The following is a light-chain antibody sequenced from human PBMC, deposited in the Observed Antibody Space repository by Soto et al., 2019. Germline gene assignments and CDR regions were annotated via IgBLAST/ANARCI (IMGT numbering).Light chain of an antibody. V-gene: IGLV2-14*01. CDR2: EVS. CDR3: SSYTSRRTVV. Sequence: QSALTQPASVSGSPGQSITISCTGTSSDVGGYNDVSWYQQHPGKAPKLMIYEVSNRPSGVSNRFSGSKSGNTASLTISGLQAEDEADYYCSSYTSRRTVVFGGGTKLTVL. CDR1: SSDVGGYND. J-gene: IGLJ2*01.